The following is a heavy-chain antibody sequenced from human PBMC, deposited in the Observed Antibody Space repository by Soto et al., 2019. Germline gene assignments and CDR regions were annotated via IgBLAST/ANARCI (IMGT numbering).Heavy chain of an antibody. D-gene: IGHD5-18*01. Sequence: EVQLVESGGGLVQPGGSLRLSCAASGFSFSNYWIHWVRQAPGKGLVWVSRIKTDGSSTDYAASVKGRFTISRDIAKNTLYLQMNSLTAEDTAVYYCAKREGNTYGLFHWGQGTRVTVSS. CDR2: IKTDGSST. CDR3: AKREGNTYGLFH. V-gene: IGHV3-74*01. CDR1: GFSFSNYW. J-gene: IGHJ4*02.